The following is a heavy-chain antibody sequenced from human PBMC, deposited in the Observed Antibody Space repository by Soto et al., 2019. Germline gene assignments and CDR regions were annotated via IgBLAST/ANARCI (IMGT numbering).Heavy chain of an antibody. J-gene: IGHJ6*02. D-gene: IGHD2-15*01. CDR1: GGSISSGGYY. Sequence: QVQLQESGPGLVKPSQTLSLTCTVSGGSISSGGYYWSWIRQHLGKGLEWIGYIYYSGSNYYNPSLKSRVTISVDTSKNQFSLKLSSVTAADTAVYYCARDIVVVVAATPYYYYGMDVWVQGTTVTVSS. CDR2: IYYSGSN. V-gene: IGHV4-31*03. CDR3: ARDIVVVVAATPYYYYGMDV.